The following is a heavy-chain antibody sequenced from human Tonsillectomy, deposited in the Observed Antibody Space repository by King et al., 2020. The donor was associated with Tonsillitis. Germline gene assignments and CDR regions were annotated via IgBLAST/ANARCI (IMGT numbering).Heavy chain of an antibody. J-gene: IGHJ6*02. V-gene: IGHV6-1*01. CDR1: GDSVSSNSAA. CDR2: TYYRSKWYN. CDR3: ARESFVAEDSDYYGLDV. Sequence: VQLQESGPGLVKPSQTLSLTCDISGDSVSSNSAAWNWIRQSPSRGLEWLGRTYYRSKWYNDYVVSVKSRITITPDTSKNQFSLQLNSVTPEDTAVYYCARESFVAEDSDYYGLDVWGQGTTVTVSS. D-gene: IGHD2-15*01.